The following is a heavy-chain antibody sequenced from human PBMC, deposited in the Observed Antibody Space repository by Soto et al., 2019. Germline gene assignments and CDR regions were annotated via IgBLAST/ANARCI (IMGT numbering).Heavy chain of an antibody. CDR1: GYTFTSYG. Sequence: QVQLVQSGAEVKKPGASVKVSCKASGYTFTSYGISWVRQAPGQGLEWMGWISAYNGNTNYAQKLQGRVTMSTDTSTSPAYMELRRLRSDDTAVYYCARDKLWFGYYMDVWGKVTTVTVS. CDR2: ISAYNGNT. CDR3: ARDKLWFGYYMDV. V-gene: IGHV1-18*01. J-gene: IGHJ6*03. D-gene: IGHD3-10*01.